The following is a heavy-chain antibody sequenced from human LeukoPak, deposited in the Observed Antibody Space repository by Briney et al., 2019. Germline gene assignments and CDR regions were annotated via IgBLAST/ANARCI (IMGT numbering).Heavy chain of an antibody. CDR2: IYPGDSDT. CDR3: ARQPLPYCSGGSCYLEPNWFDP. J-gene: IGHJ5*02. Sequence: GESLKIYSKGSGYSFTSYWIGWVRQMPGKGLEWMGIIYPGDSDTRYSPSFQGQVTISADKSISTDYLQWSSLKASDTAMYYCARQPLPYCSGGSCYLEPNWFDPWGQGTLVTVSS. D-gene: IGHD2-15*01. V-gene: IGHV5-51*01. CDR1: GYSFTSYW.